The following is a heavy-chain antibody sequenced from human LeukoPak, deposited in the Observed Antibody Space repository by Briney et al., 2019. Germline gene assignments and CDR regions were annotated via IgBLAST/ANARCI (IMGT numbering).Heavy chain of an antibody. J-gene: IGHJ4*02. CDR2: IHTSGST. V-gene: IGHV4-4*09. D-gene: IGHD4-23*01. CDR1: GVSIRSYS. CDR3: ANSYDGKIVPFDN. Sequence: SETLSLTCSVSGVSIRSYSWSWIRQPSGKGLEWIAYIHTSGSTNYNPAFKSRVTLSVDTSKSQFSLRLNSVTASDTAVYYCANSYDGKIVPFDNWGQGTLVTVSS.